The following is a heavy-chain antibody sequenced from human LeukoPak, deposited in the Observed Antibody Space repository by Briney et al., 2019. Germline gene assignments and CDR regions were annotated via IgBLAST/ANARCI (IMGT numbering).Heavy chain of an antibody. CDR1: GFTFSSYS. CDR3: AKDLSSGGGYD. J-gene: IGHJ4*02. Sequence: GGSLRLSCAASGFTFSSYSMNWVRQAPGKGLEWVSFIGSDGSDKHYADSVKGRFTISRDNSKNTLYLQMNSLRPEDTAMYFCAKDLSSGGGYDWGQGTLVTVSS. CDR2: IGSDGSDK. D-gene: IGHD3-16*01. V-gene: IGHV3-30*02.